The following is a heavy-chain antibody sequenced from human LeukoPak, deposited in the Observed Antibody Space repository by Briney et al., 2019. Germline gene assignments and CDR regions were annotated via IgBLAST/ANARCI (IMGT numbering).Heavy chain of an antibody. V-gene: IGHV4-4*07. CDR2: IYTSRST. CDR1: GGSISSYY. Sequence: SETLSLTCTVSGGSISSYYWSWIRQPAGKGLEWIGRIYTSRSTNYNPSLKSRVTMSVDTSRNQFSLKLSSVTAADTAVYYCAREDLGLYSRPGYWFDPWGQGTLVTVSS. D-gene: IGHD6-13*01. J-gene: IGHJ5*02. CDR3: AREDLGLYSRPGYWFDP.